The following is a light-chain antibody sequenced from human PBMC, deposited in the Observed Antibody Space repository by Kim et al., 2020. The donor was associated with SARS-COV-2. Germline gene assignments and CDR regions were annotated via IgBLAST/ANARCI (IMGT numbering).Light chain of an antibody. CDR3: QQSNNFPLT. CDR1: QGISSW. CDR2: GAS. Sequence: DIQMTQSPSSVSASVGERVTITCRASQGISSWLAWYQQKPGKAPDLLIYGASSLQRGIPSRFSGSGYGTEFTLDINSLQPEDSATYYCQQSNNFPLTFGGGTKVDIK. J-gene: IGKJ4*01. V-gene: IGKV1-12*01.